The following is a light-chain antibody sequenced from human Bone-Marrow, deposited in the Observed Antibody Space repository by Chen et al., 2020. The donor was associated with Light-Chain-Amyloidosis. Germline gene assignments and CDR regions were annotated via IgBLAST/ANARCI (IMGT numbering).Light chain of an antibody. Sequence: SYVLTQPSSVSVAPGQTATIACGGNNIGSTSVHWYQQTPGQAPLLVVYDDSDRPSGIPERWSGSNAGNTATLTISRVEAGDEADEYCQVWDRGSDRPVFGGGTKLTVL. CDR1: NIGSTS. V-gene: IGLV3-21*02. CDR2: DDS. J-gene: IGLJ3*02. CDR3: QVWDRGSDRPV.